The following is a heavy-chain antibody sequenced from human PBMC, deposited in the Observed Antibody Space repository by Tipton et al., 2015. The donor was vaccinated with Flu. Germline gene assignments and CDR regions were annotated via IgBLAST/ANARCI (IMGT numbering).Heavy chain of an antibody. Sequence: TLSLTCDVYGGSFSTHYWSWIRQPPGKGLEWIGRIYTTGSTNYNPSLKSRVTISADTSKNKFSLELRSVTAADTAVYYCARIYYYGSGDYYLDSWGQGTLVTVSS. CDR3: ARIYYYGSGDYYLDS. CDR2: IYTTGST. CDR1: GGSFSTHY. J-gene: IGHJ4*02. V-gene: IGHV4-59*10. D-gene: IGHD3-10*01.